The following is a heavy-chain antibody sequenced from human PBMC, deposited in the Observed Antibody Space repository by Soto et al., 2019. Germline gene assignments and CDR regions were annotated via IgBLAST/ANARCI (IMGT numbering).Heavy chain of an antibody. CDR3: ASGRPSTDCSSGVCYPVAGYFYMDV. V-gene: IGHV4-59*08. CDR2: THYSGGA. Sequence: QVQLHESGPGLVKPSETLSLTCTVSGGSFNDYYWSWIRQPPGKGLEWVGYTHYSGGAIYSPSLKSRVIMSVDTSKKPISLTLNSVTAADTAVYYCASGRPSTDCSSGVCYPVAGYFYMDVRGKGTVVTVSS. CDR1: GGSFNDYY. D-gene: IGHD2-8*01. J-gene: IGHJ6*03.